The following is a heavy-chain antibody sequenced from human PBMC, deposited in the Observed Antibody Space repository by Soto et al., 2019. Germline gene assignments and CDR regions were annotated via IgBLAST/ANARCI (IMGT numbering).Heavy chain of an antibody. V-gene: IGHV4-31*01. CDR1: CGSISSVGYY. J-gene: IGHJ4*02. CDR3: ARSIDY. CDR2: IYYIGIX. Sequence: PSETLSLTCTVSCGSISSVGYYWSWIRQHPGKCLEWIGYIYYIGIXXYNPSLKXXVTISVDTSNXQFSLXLISVTSADTAVYYCARSIDYWSQGTLVTGSS.